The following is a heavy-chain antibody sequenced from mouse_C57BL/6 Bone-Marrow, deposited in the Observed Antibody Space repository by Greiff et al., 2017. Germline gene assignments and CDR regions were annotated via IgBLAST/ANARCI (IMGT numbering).Heavy chain of an antibody. V-gene: IGHV1-4*01. CDR1: GYTFTSYT. CDR2: INPSSGYT. D-gene: IGHD2-3*01. CDR3: ARSDDGYFYFDY. Sequence: VKLQESGAELARPGASVKMSCKASGYTFTSYTMHWVKQRPGQGLEWIGYINPSSGYTKYNQKFKDKATLTADKSSSTAYMQLSSLTSEDSAVYYCARSDDGYFYFDYWGQGTTLTVSS. J-gene: IGHJ2*01.